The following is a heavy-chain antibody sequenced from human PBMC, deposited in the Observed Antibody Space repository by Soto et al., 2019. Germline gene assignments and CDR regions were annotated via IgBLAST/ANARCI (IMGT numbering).Heavy chain of an antibody. Sequence: EVQLVESGGGLVQHGRSLRLSCAASGFTFDDYAMHWVRQAPGKGLEWVPGFRWNSGSIGYADAVKGRFTIFRDNAKTTLDVQMPSLRAEDKALDYCAKDIGCTNGVCYKNAFDIWGQGTMVTVSS. CDR3: AKDIGCTNGVCYKNAFDI. CDR1: GFTFDDYA. CDR2: FRWNSGSI. V-gene: IGHV3-9*01. D-gene: IGHD2-8*01. J-gene: IGHJ3*02.